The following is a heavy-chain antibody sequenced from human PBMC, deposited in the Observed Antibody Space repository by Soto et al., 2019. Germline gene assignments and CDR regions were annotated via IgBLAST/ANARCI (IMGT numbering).Heavy chain of an antibody. Sequence: ASVKVSCKASGGTFSSYTISWVRQAPGQGLEWMGRIIPILGIANYAQKFQGRVTITADKSTSTAYMELSSLRSEDTAVYYCASNPIWGSYLDYWGQGTLVTVSS. CDR1: GGTFSSYT. CDR3: ASNPIWGSYLDY. V-gene: IGHV1-69*02. J-gene: IGHJ4*02. CDR2: IIPILGIA. D-gene: IGHD3-16*02.